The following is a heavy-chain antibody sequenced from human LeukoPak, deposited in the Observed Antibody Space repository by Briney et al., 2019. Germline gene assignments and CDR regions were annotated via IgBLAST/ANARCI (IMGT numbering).Heavy chain of an antibody. CDR1: GGSISTYY. CDR3: ARDTHYYDSSGYYGAAFDI. Sequence: SETLSLTCTVSGGSISTYYWSWIRQPAGKGLEWIGRIYTSGSTNYNPSHKSRVTMSVDTSKNQFSPKLSSVTAADTAVYYCARDTHYYDSSGYYGAAFDIWGQGTMVTVSS. D-gene: IGHD3-22*01. V-gene: IGHV4-4*07. J-gene: IGHJ3*02. CDR2: IYTSGST.